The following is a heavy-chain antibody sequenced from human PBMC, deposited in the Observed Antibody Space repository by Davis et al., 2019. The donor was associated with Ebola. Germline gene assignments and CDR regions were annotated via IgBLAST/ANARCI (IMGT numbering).Heavy chain of an antibody. J-gene: IGHJ4*02. CDR3: ARGADYYVWGSYRFVY. CDR2: INHSGST. V-gene: IGHV4-34*01. D-gene: IGHD3-16*02. Sequence: MPSETLSLTCAVHGGSFSGYYWSWIRQPPGKGLEWIGEINHSGSTNYNPSLKSRVTISVDTSKNQFSLKLSSVTAADTAVYYCARGADYYVWGSYRFVYWGQGTLVTVSS. CDR1: GGSFSGYY.